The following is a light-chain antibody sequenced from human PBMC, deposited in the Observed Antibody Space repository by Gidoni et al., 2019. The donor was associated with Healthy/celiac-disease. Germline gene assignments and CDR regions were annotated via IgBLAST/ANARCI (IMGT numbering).Light chain of an antibody. V-gene: IGKV1-6*01. CDR3: LPTYNSPWT. J-gene: IGKJ1*01. CDR1: QGIRND. CDR2: AAS. Sequence: AIQMTQSPSTLSASVGDRVTITCRASQGIRNDLGWYQQKPGKAPKLLIYAASSLQSGVPSRFGGRGSGTDFPLTISSLQPEDFATYYCLPTYNSPWTFGQGTKVEIK.